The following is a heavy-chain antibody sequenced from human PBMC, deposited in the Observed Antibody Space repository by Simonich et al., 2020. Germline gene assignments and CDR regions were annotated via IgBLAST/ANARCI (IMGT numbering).Heavy chain of an antibody. CDR1: GGSISSYY. Sequence: QVQLQESGPGLVKPSETLSLTCTVSGGSISSYYWSGIRQPPGKGLEWIGYIYYSGSTNYNPSLKGRVTISVDTSKNQFSLKLSSVTAADTAVYYCARGISSGWYWYFDLWGRGTLVTVSS. D-gene: IGHD6-19*01. CDR2: IYYSGST. J-gene: IGHJ2*01. CDR3: ARGISSGWYWYFDL. V-gene: IGHV4-59*01.